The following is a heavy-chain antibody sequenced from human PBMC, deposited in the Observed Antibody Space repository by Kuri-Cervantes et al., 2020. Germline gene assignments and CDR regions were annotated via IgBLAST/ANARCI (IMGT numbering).Heavy chain of an antibody. CDR2: ISGSGGST. D-gene: IGHD6-19*01. J-gene: IGHJ4*02. Sequence: GESLKISCAASGFTFSSYGMHWVRQAPGKGLEWVSAISGSGGSTYYADSVKGRFTISRDNAKNSLYLQMNSLRAEDTAVYYCARADYGYSSGCIDYWGQGTLVTVSS. V-gene: IGHV3-21*01. CDR3: ARADYGYSSGCIDY. CDR1: GFTFSSYG.